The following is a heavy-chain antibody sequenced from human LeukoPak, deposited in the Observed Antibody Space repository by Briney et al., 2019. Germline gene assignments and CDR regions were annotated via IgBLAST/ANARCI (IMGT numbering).Heavy chain of an antibody. V-gene: IGHV3-30*18. CDR1: GFTFSSYG. CDR3: AKDLLLPTWMVRGDPYYGMDV. D-gene: IGHD3-10*01. Sequence: PGRSLRLSCAASGFTFSSYGMHWVRQAPGKGLEWVAVISYDGSNKYYADSVKGRFTISRDNSKNTLYLQMNSLRAEDTAVYYCAKDLLLPTWMVRGDPYYGMDVWGQGTTVTVSS. J-gene: IGHJ6*02. CDR2: ISYDGSNK.